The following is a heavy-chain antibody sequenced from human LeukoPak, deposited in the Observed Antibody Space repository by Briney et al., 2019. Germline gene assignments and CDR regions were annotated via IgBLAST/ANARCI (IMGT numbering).Heavy chain of an antibody. CDR2: IYYSGST. J-gene: IGHJ6*02. D-gene: IGHD2-15*01. V-gene: IGHV4-31*03. CDR1: GGSISSGGYY. Sequence: TLSLTCTVSGGSISSGGYYWSWIRQHPGKGLEWIGYIYYSGSTYYNPSLKSRVTISVDTSKNQFSLKLSSVTAADTAVYYCARERRCSGGSCSSDYYYGMDVWGQGTTVTVSS. CDR3: ARERRCSGGSCSSDYYYGMDV.